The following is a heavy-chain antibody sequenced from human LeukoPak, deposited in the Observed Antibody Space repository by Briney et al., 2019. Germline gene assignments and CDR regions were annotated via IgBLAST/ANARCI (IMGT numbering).Heavy chain of an antibody. J-gene: IGHJ4*02. CDR3: AKDREQWLVQAYFDY. CDR2: ISGSVGST. D-gene: IGHD6-19*01. CDR1: GFTFSSYA. Sequence: PGGSLRLSCAASGFTFSSYAMSWVRQAQGKGLEWVSAISGSVGSTYYADSVKGRYTIPRDNSKNTLDLQMNSLRAEDTAVYYCAKDREQWLVQAYFDYWGQGTLVTVSS. V-gene: IGHV3-23*01.